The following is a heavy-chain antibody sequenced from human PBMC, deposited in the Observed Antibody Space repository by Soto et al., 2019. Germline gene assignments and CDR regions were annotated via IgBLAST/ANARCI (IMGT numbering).Heavy chain of an antibody. CDR3: ARGTAMVQAYYYGMDV. Sequence: EASVKVSCKASGGTFSSYAISWVRQAPGQGLEWMGGIIPIFGTANYAQKFQGRVTITADESTSTAYMELSSLRSEDTAVYYCARGTAMVQAYYYGMDVWGQGTTVTV. J-gene: IGHJ6*02. CDR1: GGTFSSYA. V-gene: IGHV1-69*13. CDR2: IIPIFGTA. D-gene: IGHD5-18*01.